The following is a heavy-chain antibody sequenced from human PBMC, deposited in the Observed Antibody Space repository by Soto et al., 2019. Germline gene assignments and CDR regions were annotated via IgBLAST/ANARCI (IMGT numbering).Heavy chain of an antibody. CDR2: ISAYNGNT. D-gene: IGHD1-1*01. CDR3: ARDEAYKWNDGGWFDP. V-gene: IGHV1-18*01. CDR1: GDTFTSYG. J-gene: IGHJ5*02. Sequence: QGQLVQSGAEVKKPGASVKVSCKASGDTFTSYGISWVRQASGQGLEWMGWISAYNGNTKYAQKLQGRVTMTTDTSTSTAYRELRSLRSDDTAVYFCARDEAYKWNDGGWFDPWGQGTLVPVSS.